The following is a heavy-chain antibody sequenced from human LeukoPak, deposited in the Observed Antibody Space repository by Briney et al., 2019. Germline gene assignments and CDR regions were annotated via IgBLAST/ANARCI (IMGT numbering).Heavy chain of an antibody. D-gene: IGHD6-13*01. Sequence: GGSLRLYCAASGFSVSSNYMSWVRQAPGKGLEWVSVIYSGGSTYYADSVKGRFTVSRDISKNTLYLQMNSLRAEDTAVYYCARSIAAAAHYYYYGMDVWGKGTTVTVSS. CDR1: GFSVSSNY. CDR3: ARSIAAAAHYYYYGMDV. V-gene: IGHV3-53*01. CDR2: IYSGGST. J-gene: IGHJ6*04.